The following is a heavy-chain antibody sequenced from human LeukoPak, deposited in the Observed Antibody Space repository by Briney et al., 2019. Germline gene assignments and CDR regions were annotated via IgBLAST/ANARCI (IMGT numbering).Heavy chain of an antibody. CDR2: LRGGGET. CDR1: GFSFSNYA. CDR3: AKANWVSNADAVW. D-gene: IGHD1-1*01. J-gene: IGHJ4*02. V-gene: IGHV3-23*01. Sequence: GGSLRLSCAASGFSFSNYAMSWVRQAPARGPEWVSSLRGGGETFYADSVKGRFTLSRDDSRDTVYLQLNNLRVEDTAIYYCAKANWVSNADAVWWGQGTQVTVSS.